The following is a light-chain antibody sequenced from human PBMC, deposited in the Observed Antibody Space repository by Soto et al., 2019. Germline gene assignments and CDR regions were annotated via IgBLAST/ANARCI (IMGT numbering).Light chain of an antibody. Sequence: DIQMTQSPSTLSASVGDRVTITCRASQSISSWLAWYQQKPGKAPKLLIYKASSLESGVPSRFSGSGSGTEFTLTISSLQPDDFATYYCQQYNSYLRTVGQGTKVDSK. CDR3: QQYNSYLRT. V-gene: IGKV1-5*03. CDR1: QSISSW. CDR2: KAS. J-gene: IGKJ1*01.